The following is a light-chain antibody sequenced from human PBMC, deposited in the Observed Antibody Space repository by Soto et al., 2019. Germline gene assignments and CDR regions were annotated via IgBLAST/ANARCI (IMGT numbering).Light chain of an antibody. V-gene: IGKV1-5*01. CDR2: AAS. J-gene: IGKJ5*01. Sequence: DTQMTQSPSTLSASIVDRVTITFRASQSISTWLAWYQQKPGKAPKLLIYAASTLENGVPTRFSGTGSETEFTLTVSSLQPDDSATYYCQQYNDYITFGQGTRLEIK. CDR1: QSISTW. CDR3: QQYNDYIT.